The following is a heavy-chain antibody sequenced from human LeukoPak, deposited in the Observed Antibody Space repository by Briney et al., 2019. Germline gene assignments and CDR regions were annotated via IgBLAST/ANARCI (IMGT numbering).Heavy chain of an antibody. V-gene: IGHV4-31*11. CDR2: ISHSGTS. CDR1: GGSLSSGGYF. D-gene: IGHD3-10*01. CDR3: ARGVHGSGSYHVHFDY. J-gene: IGHJ4*02. Sequence: SETLSLTCAVSGGSLSSGGYFWGWIRQYPGKGLEWIGCISHSGTSYYNPSLKSRVTISVDTSRNQFSLELSSVTAADTAVYYCARGVHGSGSYHVHFDYWGQGTLVTVSS.